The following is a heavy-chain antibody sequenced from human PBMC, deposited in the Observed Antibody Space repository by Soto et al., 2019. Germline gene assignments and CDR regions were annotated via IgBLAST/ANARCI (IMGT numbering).Heavy chain of an antibody. CDR3: AKRLVPALNLPXDY. CDR2: ISSGDGGTT. Sequence: GGSLRLSCSASGFTFESYAMSWVRQAPGMGLQWVSVISSGDGGTTYYADSVKGRFTVSRDNSKKTLFLQMNSLRAEDTAVYYCAKRLVPALNLPXDYWGPGTLVTVSS. V-gene: IGHV3-23*01. D-gene: IGHD2-2*01. CDR1: GFTFESYA. J-gene: IGHJ4*02.